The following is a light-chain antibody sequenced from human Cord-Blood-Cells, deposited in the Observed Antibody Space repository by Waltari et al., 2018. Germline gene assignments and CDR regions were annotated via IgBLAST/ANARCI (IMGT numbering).Light chain of an antibody. CDR1: QSISSY. Sequence: DIQMTQSPYSLSASVGDRVTITCRASQSISSYLNWYQQKPGKAPKLLIYAASSLQSGVPSRFSGSGSGTDFTLTISRLQPEDFATYYCQQSYSTPRTFGQGTKVEIK. J-gene: IGKJ1*01. CDR3: QQSYSTPRT. V-gene: IGKV1-39*01. CDR2: AAS.